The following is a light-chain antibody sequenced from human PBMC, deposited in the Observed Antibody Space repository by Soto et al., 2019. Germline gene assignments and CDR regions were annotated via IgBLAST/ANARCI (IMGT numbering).Light chain of an antibody. CDR1: QSINNW. CDR3: QQYSSYSWT. CDR2: KAS. J-gene: IGKJ1*01. Sequence: DIQMTQSPSTLSASVGDRLTITCRASQSINNWLAWYQKKPGRAPKLLIYKASVLETVAPSRFSGTGSGTEFTLTINGLQPDDFATYYCQQYSSYSWTFGQGTKVDIK. V-gene: IGKV1-5*03.